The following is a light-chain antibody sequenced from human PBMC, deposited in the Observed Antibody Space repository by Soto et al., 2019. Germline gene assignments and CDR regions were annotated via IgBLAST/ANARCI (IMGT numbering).Light chain of an antibody. V-gene: IGKV3-20*01. CDR2: GTS. J-gene: IGKJ4*01. Sequence: EIVLTQSPGTLSLSPGERATLSCRASQSVTSSPLAWYQQKPGQAPRLLVYGTSRRATGIPDRFSGSGSGTDFTLTISRLEPQDFAMYYCHQYGSSPLTFGGGTKVEIK. CDR3: HQYGSSPLT. CDR1: QSVTSSP.